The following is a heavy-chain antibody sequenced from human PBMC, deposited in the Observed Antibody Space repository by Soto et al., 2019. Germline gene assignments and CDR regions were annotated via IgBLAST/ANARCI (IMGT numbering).Heavy chain of an antibody. CDR3: AKDTLGFEFFFDY. CDR2: ISYDGSNK. J-gene: IGHJ4*02. D-gene: IGHD3-10*01. CDR1: GFTFSSYG. V-gene: IGHV3-30*18. Sequence: GGSLRLSCAASGFTFSSYGMHWVRQAPGKGLEWVAVISYDGSNKYYADSVKGRFTISRDNSKNTLYLQMNSLRAEDTAVYYCAKDTLGFEFFFDYWGQGTLVTVSS.